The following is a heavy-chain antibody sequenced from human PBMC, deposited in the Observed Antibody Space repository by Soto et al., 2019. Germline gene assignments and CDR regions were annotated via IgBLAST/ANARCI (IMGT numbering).Heavy chain of an antibody. V-gene: IGHV3-23*01. CDR2: ILVGGST. J-gene: IGHJ3*02. Sequence: GGSLRLSCTASGFTCSSYDMSWVRQAPGKGLEWVSTILVGGSTYYADSVKGRSTISRDNSKNTLYLQMNSLTAGDTAVYYCAKATATGGGAFDICGQGTMVTVSS. D-gene: IGHD2-8*02. CDR3: AKATATGGGAFDI. CDR1: GFTCSSYD.